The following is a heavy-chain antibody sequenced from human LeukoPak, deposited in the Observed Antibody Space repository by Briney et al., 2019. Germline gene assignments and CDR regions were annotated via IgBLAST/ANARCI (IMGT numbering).Heavy chain of an antibody. Sequence: GGSLRLSCAASGFTFRSYGMHWVRQAPGKGLEWEAFIRYDGSNKYYADSVKGRFTISRDNSKNTLYLQMNSLRAEDTAVYYCARDLEEFYYMDVWGKGTTVTVSS. CDR2: IRYDGSNK. V-gene: IGHV3-30*02. CDR3: ARDLEEFYYMDV. J-gene: IGHJ6*03. D-gene: IGHD3-3*01. CDR1: GFTFRSYG.